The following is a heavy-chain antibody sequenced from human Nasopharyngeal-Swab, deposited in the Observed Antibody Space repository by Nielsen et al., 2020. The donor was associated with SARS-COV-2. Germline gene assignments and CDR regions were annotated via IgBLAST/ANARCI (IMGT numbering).Heavy chain of an antibody. J-gene: IGHJ4*02. CDR3: ARGYCSSTSCYVRGNYFDY. CDR1: GYTFTSYY. D-gene: IGHD2-2*01. CDR2: INPSGGST. Sequence: ASVKVSCKASGYTFTSYYMHWVRQAPGQGLEWMGIINPSGGSTSYAQKFQGRVTMTRDTSTSTVYMELSSLRSEGTAVYYCARGYCSSTSCYVRGNYFDYWGQGTLVTVSS. V-gene: IGHV1-46*01.